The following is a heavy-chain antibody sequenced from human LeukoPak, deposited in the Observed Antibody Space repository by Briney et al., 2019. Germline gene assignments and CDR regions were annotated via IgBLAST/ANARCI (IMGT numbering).Heavy chain of an antibody. CDR2: ISYDGSNK. Sequence: PGGSLRLSCAASGFTFSDYSMNWVRQAPGKWLEWVAVISYDGSNKYYADSVKGRFTISRDNSKNTLYLQMNSLRAEDTAVYYCARTRTDFVGYYFDYWGQGTLVTVSS. J-gene: IGHJ4*02. CDR3: ARTRTDFVGYYFDY. V-gene: IGHV3-30*03. CDR1: GFTFSDYS. D-gene: IGHD3/OR15-3a*01.